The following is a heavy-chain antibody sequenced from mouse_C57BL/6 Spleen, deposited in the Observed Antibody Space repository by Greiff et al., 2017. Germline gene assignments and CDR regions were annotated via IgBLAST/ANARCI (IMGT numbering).Heavy chain of an antibody. Sequence: EVKVVESEGGLVQPGSSMKLSCTASGFTFSDYYMAWVRQVPEKGLEWVANITYDGSSTYYLDSLQSRFIISRDNAKNILFLQMSSLKSENTATYYCAREGDCGSMDYWGQGTSVTVSS. CDR1: GFTFSDYY. CDR2: ITYDGSST. V-gene: IGHV5-16*01. J-gene: IGHJ4*01. D-gene: IGHD2-13*01. CDR3: AREGDCGSMDY.